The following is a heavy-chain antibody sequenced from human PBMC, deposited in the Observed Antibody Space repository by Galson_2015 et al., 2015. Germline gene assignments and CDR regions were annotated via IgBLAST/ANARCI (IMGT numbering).Heavy chain of an antibody. CDR2: INPDSGST. CDR1: GYTISGYF. D-gene: IGHD2-8*01. V-gene: IGHV1-2*04. J-gene: IGHJ3*02. Sequence: SVKVSCKASGYTISGYFLHWVRQAPGQGPEWMAWINPDSGSTSYARPFQGWVTVTWDTSISTAYLEMTRLKSDDTTFYYCAGSRNAKNNPLNIWGQGTMVSVSS. CDR3: AGSRNAKNNPLNI.